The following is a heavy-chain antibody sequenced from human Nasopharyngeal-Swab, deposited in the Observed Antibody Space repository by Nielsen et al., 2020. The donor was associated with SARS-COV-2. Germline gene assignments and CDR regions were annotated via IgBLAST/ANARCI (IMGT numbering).Heavy chain of an antibody. V-gene: IGHV3-21*01. Sequence: GESLKISFAASGFTFSSYSMNWVRQAPGKGLEWVSSISSSSSYIYYADSVKGRFTISRDNAKNSLYLQMNSLRAEDTAVYYCASSLRQQYVHYYMDVWGKGTTVTVSS. CDR2: ISSSSSYI. D-gene: IGHD6-13*01. CDR1: GFTFSSYS. J-gene: IGHJ6*03. CDR3: ASSLRQQYVHYYMDV.